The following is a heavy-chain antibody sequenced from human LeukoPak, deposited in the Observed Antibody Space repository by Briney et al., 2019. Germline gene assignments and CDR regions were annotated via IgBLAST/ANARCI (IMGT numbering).Heavy chain of an antibody. J-gene: IGHJ4*02. CDR2: ISDSGDGT. D-gene: IGHD4-23*01. CDR3: AKDGTRWAFDY. Sequence: GGSLRLSCAASGFTFSSYGMSWVRQAPGKGLEWVSAISDSGDGTFYADSVKGRVTISRDTSKSTLYLQMNSLRGEDTALYYCAKDGTRWAFDYWGQGTLVTVSS. CDR1: GFTFSSYG. V-gene: IGHV3-23*01.